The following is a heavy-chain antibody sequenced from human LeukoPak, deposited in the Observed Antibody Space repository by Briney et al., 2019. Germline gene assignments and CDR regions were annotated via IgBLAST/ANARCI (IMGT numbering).Heavy chain of an antibody. Sequence: SETLSLTCTVSGGSISSYYWSWIRQPPGKGLEWIGEVYHSGSTKHNPSLMSRVTMSVDKSKNQFSLRLSSVTAADTAVYYCARGPWELPPDYWGQGTLVTVSS. V-gene: IGHV4-59*12. CDR3: ARGPWELPPDY. CDR1: GGSISSYY. D-gene: IGHD1-26*01. J-gene: IGHJ4*02. CDR2: VYHSGST.